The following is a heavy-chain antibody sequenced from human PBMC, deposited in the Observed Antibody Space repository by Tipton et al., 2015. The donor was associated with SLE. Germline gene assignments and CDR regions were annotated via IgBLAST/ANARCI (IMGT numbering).Heavy chain of an antibody. CDR2: IRYDGSNK. Sequence: GSLRLSCAASGFTFSSYGMHWVRQAPGKGLEWVAFIRYDGSNKYYADSVKGRFTISRDNSKNTLYLQMNSLRAEDTAVYYCAKEPPELRPLFDPWGQGTLVTVSS. J-gene: IGHJ5*02. CDR1: GFTFSSYG. D-gene: IGHD1-7*01. V-gene: IGHV3-30*02. CDR3: AKEPPELRPLFDP.